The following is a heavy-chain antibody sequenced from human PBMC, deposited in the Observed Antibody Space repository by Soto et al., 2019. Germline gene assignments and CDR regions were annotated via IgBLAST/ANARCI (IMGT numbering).Heavy chain of an antibody. J-gene: IGHJ4*02. Sequence: GGSLRLSCAASGFTFSSYGMHWVRQAPGKGLEWVAVIWYDGSNKYYADSVKGRFTISRDNSKNTLYLQMNSLRAEDTAVYYCARDKEVAATGLDYWGQGTLVTVSS. V-gene: IGHV3-33*01. CDR2: IWYDGSNK. CDR1: GFTFSSYG. CDR3: ARDKEVAATGLDY. D-gene: IGHD2-15*01.